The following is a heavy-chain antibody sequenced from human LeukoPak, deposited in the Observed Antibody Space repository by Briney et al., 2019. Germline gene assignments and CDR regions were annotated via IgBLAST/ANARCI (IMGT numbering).Heavy chain of an antibody. CDR3: ARGPSYDSSGYPRDY. J-gene: IGHJ4*02. Sequence: GGSLRLSCAASGFTFSVYWMQWVRQAPGKGLVCVSRINGDGSDTSYADSVKGRFTISRDNAENTLYLQMNGLRADDTAVYYCARGPSYDSSGYPRDYWGQGNLVTVSS. CDR1: GFTFSVYW. V-gene: IGHV3-74*01. CDR2: INGDGSDT. D-gene: IGHD3-22*01.